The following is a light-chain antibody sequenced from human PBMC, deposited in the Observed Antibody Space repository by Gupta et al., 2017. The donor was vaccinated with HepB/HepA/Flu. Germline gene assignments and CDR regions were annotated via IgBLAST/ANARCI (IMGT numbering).Light chain of an antibody. CDR1: QTISTW. Sequence: DIQMTQSPATLSASVGDRVTITCRASQTISTWVAWYQHKPGKAPKVLIYRASSLESGVPSRFSGSGSGTEFTLTISRLQPDDCANYYCQQYNSLWTFGQGTKVEIK. J-gene: IGKJ1*01. V-gene: IGKV1-5*03. CDR3: QQYNSLWT. CDR2: RAS.